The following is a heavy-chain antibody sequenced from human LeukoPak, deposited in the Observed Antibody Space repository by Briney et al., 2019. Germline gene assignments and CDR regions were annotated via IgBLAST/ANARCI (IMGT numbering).Heavy chain of an antibody. Sequence: EGSLRLSCAASGFTYSTYWMSWVRQAPGKGLEWVANINQDGSEKYYVDSVRGRFTISRDNAKNSLYLQMNSLRGEDTAVYYCARNAPFDYWGQGTLVTVSS. CDR1: GFTYSTYW. J-gene: IGHJ4*02. CDR3: ARNAPFDY. CDR2: INQDGSEK. V-gene: IGHV3-7*01.